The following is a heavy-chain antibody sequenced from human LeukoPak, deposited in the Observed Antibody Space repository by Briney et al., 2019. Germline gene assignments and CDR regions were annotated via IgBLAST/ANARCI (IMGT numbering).Heavy chain of an antibody. CDR1: GFTFSSDS. CDR2: ISAISSSST. CDR3: ARDFHRRYYDSSGYNAFDI. D-gene: IGHD3-22*01. Sequence: PGGSLRLSCAASGFTFSSDSMNWVRQAPGKGLEWFSYISAISSSSTYYADSVKGRFTISRDNAKNSLYLQMNSLRAEDTAVYYCARDFHRRYYDSSGYNAFDIWGQGTMVTVSS. V-gene: IGHV3-48*04. J-gene: IGHJ3*02.